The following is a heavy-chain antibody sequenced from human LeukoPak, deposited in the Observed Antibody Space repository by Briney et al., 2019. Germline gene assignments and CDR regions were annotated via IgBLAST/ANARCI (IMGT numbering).Heavy chain of an antibody. Sequence: ASVKVSCKASGYTFTSYGISWVRQAPGQGLEWMGWISAYNGNTNYAQKLQGRVTMTTDTSTSTAYMELRSLRSDDTAVYYCARDGTRELDTGRNWFDPWGQGTLVTVSS. CDR2: ISAYNGNT. CDR1: GYTFTSYG. CDR3: ARDGTRELDTGRNWFDP. J-gene: IGHJ5*02. D-gene: IGHD3-10*01. V-gene: IGHV1-18*04.